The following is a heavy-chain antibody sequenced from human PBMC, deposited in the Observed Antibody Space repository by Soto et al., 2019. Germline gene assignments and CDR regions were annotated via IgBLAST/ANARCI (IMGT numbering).Heavy chain of an antibody. Sequence: SETLSLTCAVSGGSISSGGYSWSWIRQPPGKGLEWIGYIYDSGSTYYNPSLKSRVTISVDRSKNQFSLKLSSVTAADTAVYYCARHVRGATWAYFDFWGQGTLVTVSS. CDR2: IYDSGST. CDR3: ARHVRGATWAYFDF. D-gene: IGHD1-26*01. J-gene: IGHJ4*02. V-gene: IGHV4-30-2*01. CDR1: GGSISSGGYS.